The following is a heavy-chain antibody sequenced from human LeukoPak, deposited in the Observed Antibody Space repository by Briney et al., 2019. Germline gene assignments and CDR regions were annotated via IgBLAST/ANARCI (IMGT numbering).Heavy chain of an antibody. J-gene: IGHJ5*02. D-gene: IGHD3-22*01. Sequence: SETLSLTCTVSGGSISSGSYYWSWIRQPPGKGLEWIGYIYYSGSTNYNPSLKSRVTISVDTSKNQFSLKLSSVTAADTAVYYCARVAEGYYDSSGYENWFDPWGQGTLVTVSS. V-gene: IGHV4-61*01. CDR3: ARVAEGYYDSSGYENWFDP. CDR1: GGSISSGSYY. CDR2: IYYSGST.